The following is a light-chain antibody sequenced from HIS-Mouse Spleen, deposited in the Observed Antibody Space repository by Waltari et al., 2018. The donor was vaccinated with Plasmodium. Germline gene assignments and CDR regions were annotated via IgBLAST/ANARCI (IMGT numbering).Light chain of an antibody. Sequence: SYELTQPLSVSVALGQTARITCGGNNIGSNNVHWYQQKPGQAPVLVIYRDSNRPSGIPERFSGSNSGNTATLTISRAQGGDEADYYCQVWDSSTVFGGGTKLTVL. J-gene: IGLJ3*02. CDR3: QVWDSSTV. CDR2: RDS. CDR1: NIGSNN. V-gene: IGLV3-9*01.